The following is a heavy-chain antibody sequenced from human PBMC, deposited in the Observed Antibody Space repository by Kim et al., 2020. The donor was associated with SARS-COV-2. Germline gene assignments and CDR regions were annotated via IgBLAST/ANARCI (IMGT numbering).Heavy chain of an antibody. D-gene: IGHD3-16*02. J-gene: IGHJ4*02. CDR2: INYSGTS. V-gene: IGHV4-39*01. Sequence: SETLSLTCTVSGGSVSHTSSYWGYLRQPTGKALEWIGTINYSGTSYYNPALRSRITLSVDTSKNQFSLTVNPVTAAASAFYYCTRIGTIYCYLDDCGQG. CDR3: TRIGTIYCYLDD. CDR1: GGSVSHTSSY.